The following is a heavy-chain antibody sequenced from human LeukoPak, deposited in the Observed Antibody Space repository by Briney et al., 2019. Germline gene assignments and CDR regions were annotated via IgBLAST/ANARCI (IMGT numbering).Heavy chain of an antibody. V-gene: IGHV4-4*07. CDR2: IYTSGTT. Sequence: PSETLSLTCTVSGASISSYYWSWIRQPAGKGLEWIGRIYTSGTTNYNPSPKSRVTISVDKSKNQFSLKLSSVTAADTAVYYCARDYVDTTMGQRFDPWGHGTLVTVSS. CDR3: ARDYVDTTMGQRFDP. D-gene: IGHD5-18*01. CDR1: GASISSYY. J-gene: IGHJ5*02.